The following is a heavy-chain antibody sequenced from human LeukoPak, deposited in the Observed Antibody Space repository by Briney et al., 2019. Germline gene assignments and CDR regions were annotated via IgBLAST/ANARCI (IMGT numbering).Heavy chain of an antibody. Sequence: ASVKISCKASGYTFTSYGISWVRQAPGQGLEWMGWISGYNGNTNYAQKFQGRVTMTTDTSTSTAYMELRSLRSDDTAVYYCARADIRAIASSGWYGFDYWGQGTLVTVSS. CDR2: ISGYNGNT. CDR1: GYTFTSYG. J-gene: IGHJ4*02. CDR3: ARADIRAIASSGWYGFDY. V-gene: IGHV1-18*01. D-gene: IGHD6-19*01.